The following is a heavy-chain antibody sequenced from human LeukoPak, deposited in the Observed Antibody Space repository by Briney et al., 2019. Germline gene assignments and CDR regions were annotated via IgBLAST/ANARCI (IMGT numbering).Heavy chain of an antibody. D-gene: IGHD5-12*01. CDR1: GFTFSTYV. CDR3: AKAPPGYSSYALPAN. Sequence: GGSLRLSCAASGFTFSTYVMNWVRQAPGKGLEWVSAISGPGGGTYYADSVKGRFTISRDNSKNTLYLQMNSLRVEDTAIYYCAKAPPGYSSYALPANWGQGTLVTVSS. V-gene: IGHV3-23*01. CDR2: ISGPGGGT. J-gene: IGHJ4*02.